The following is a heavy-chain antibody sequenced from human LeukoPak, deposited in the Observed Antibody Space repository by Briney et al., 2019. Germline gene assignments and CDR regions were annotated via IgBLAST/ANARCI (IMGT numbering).Heavy chain of an antibody. Sequence: SETLSLTCTVSGGSISCGGYYWSWIRQSPGEGLEWIGYIYHSGRTYYNPSLQSRVTISVDTSKNQFSLRLNSVTATDTAVYYCARGRGHCLYGYSSLCRRYWYFDLWGRGTLVTVSS. CDR3: ARGRGHCLYGYSSLCRRYWYFDL. D-gene: IGHD6-13*01. CDR1: GGSISCGGYY. CDR2: IYHSGRT. V-gene: IGHV4-30-2*06. J-gene: IGHJ2*01.